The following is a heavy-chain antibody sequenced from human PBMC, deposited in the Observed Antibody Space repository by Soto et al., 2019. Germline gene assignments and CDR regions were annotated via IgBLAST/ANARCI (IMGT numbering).Heavy chain of an antibody. Sequence: GGSLRLSCAASGFTFSIYDMHWVRQAPGKGLEWVAVISYDGSNKYYRDSVKGRFTISRDNSKNTLYLQMNSLRVEDTAVYYCAKGSYSGTYSDFDYWGQGTLVTVSS. V-gene: IGHV3-30*18. CDR1: GFTFSIYD. D-gene: IGHD1-26*01. CDR2: ISYDGSNK. CDR3: AKGSYSGTYSDFDY. J-gene: IGHJ4*02.